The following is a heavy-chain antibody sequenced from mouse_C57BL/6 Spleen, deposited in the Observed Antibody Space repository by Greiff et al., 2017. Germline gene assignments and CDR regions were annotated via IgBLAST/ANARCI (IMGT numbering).Heavy chain of an antibody. V-gene: IGHV5-17*01. Sequence: EVKLVESGGGLVKPGGSLKLSCAASGFTFSDYGMHWVRQAPEKGLEWVAYISSGSSTIYYADTVKGRFTISRDNAKNTLFLQMTSLRSEDTAMYYCARNDGTYAMDYWGQGTSVTVSS. J-gene: IGHJ4*01. CDR3: ARNDGTYAMDY. CDR1: GFTFSDYG. CDR2: ISSGSSTI. D-gene: IGHD1-1*01.